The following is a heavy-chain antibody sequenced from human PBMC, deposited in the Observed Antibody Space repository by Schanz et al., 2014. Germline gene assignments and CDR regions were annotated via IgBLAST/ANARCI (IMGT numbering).Heavy chain of an antibody. J-gene: IGHJ4*02. Sequence: EVQLVESGGGLIQPGGSLRLSCAASGFGFSSYSMNWVRQAPGKGLEWVSAISGSGGTIYYADSVKGRFTISRDNAKNTLFLQMNSLRAEDTAVYYCARDHTTESYYSAGPPIDYWGQGTLLTVSS. CDR1: GFGFSSYS. V-gene: IGHV3-48*01. D-gene: IGHD1-26*01. CDR2: ISGSGGTI. CDR3: ARDHTTESYYSAGPPIDY.